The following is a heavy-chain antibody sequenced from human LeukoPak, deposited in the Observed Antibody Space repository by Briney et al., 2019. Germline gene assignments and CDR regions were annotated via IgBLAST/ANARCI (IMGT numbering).Heavy chain of an antibody. Sequence: ASVKVSCKASGYTFTSYYMHWVRRAPGQGLEWMGIINPSGGSTSYAQKFQGRVTMTRDTSTSTVYMELSSLRSEDTAVYYCARDAESRSWYDPDWFDPWGQGTLVTVSS. J-gene: IGHJ5*02. CDR1: GYTFTSYY. V-gene: IGHV1-46*01. CDR3: ARDAESRSWYDPDWFDP. D-gene: IGHD6-13*01. CDR2: INPSGGST.